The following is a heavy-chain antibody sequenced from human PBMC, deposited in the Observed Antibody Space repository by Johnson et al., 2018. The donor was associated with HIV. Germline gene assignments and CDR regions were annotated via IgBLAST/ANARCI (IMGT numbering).Heavy chain of an antibody. CDR2: ISYDGSNK. D-gene: IGHD6-19*01. CDR3: AKDYGWLVNSPDAFDI. V-gene: IGHV3-30*18. Sequence: QVQLVESGGGVVQPGRSLRLSCAASGFTFSSYGMHWVRQAPGKGLEWVAVISYDGSNKYYADSVKGRFTISRDNSKNKLYMQMNSLRAEDTAVYYCAKDYGWLVNSPDAFDIWGQGTMVTVSS. CDR1: GFTFSSYG. J-gene: IGHJ3*02.